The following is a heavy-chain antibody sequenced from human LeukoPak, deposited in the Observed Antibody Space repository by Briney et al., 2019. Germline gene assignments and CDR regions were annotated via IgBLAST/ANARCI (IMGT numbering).Heavy chain of an antibody. Sequence: ASVKVSCKASGYTFTGYYMHWVRQAPGQGLGWMGWINPNSGGTNYAQKFQGRVTMTRDTSISTAYMELSRLRSDDTAVYYCARGPLLRFLEWPNWFDPWGQGTLVTVSS. J-gene: IGHJ5*02. CDR1: GYTFTGYY. V-gene: IGHV1-2*02. D-gene: IGHD3-3*01. CDR3: ARGPLLRFLEWPNWFDP. CDR2: INPNSGGT.